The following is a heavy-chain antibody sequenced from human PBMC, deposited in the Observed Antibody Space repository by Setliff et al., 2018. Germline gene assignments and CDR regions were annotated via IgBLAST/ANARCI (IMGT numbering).Heavy chain of an antibody. D-gene: IGHD3-22*01. Sequence: GGSLRLSCVASGFTFSSYAMTWVRQAPGKGLEWVSVISGSGGSTYYADSVKGRFTISRDNSKNTLYLQMNSLSADDTAVYYCAKTAHYYESSGFYYDPYFYYMDVWGKGTTVTVSS. CDR3: AKTAHYYESSGFYYDPYFYYMDV. V-gene: IGHV3-23*01. CDR1: GFTFSSYA. CDR2: ISGSGGST. J-gene: IGHJ6*03.